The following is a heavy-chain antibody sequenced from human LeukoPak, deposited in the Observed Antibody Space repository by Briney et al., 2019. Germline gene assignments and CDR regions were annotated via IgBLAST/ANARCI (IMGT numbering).Heavy chain of an antibody. Sequence: SETLSLTCTVSGGSISSYYWSWIRQPAGKGLEWIGRMYTGGSINYNPSLKSRGTMSVDTSKNQFSLKLSSVTAADTAVYYCASGYYDTSGYSLFELWGQGTLITVSS. D-gene: IGHD3-22*01. CDR2: MYTGGSI. CDR3: ASGYYDTSGYSLFEL. V-gene: IGHV4-4*07. CDR1: GGSISSYY. J-gene: IGHJ4*02.